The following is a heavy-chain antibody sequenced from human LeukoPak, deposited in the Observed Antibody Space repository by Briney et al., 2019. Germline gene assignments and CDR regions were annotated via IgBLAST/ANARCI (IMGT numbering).Heavy chain of an antibody. D-gene: IGHD6-13*01. CDR1: GYTFTSYD. Sequence: GASVKVSCKASGYTFTSYDINWVRQATGQGLEWMGWMNPNSGNTGYAQKFQGRVTMTRNTSISTAYMELSSLRSEDTAVYYCVRDSSSWYDPYYGMDVWGQGTTVTVSS. J-gene: IGHJ6*02. CDR2: MNPNSGNT. V-gene: IGHV1-8*01. CDR3: VRDSSSWYDPYYGMDV.